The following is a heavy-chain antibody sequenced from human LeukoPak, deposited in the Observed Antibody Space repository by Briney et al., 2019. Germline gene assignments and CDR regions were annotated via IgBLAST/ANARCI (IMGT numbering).Heavy chain of an antibody. V-gene: IGHV4-39*01. J-gene: IGHJ2*01. CDR3: ARQLYYDSRGYYWYFDL. Sequence: NASETLSLTCSVSGGSISSSSYYWGWIRPPPGKGLEWIGRIYYSGSTYYNPSLKSRVTISVDTSRNQFSLKLSSVTAADTAVYYCARQLYYDSRGYYWYFDLWGRGTLVTVSS. D-gene: IGHD3-22*01. CDR1: GGSISSSSYY. CDR2: IYYSGST.